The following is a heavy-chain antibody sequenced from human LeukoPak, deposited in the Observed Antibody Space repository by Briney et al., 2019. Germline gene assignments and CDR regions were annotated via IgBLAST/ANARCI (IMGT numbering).Heavy chain of an antibody. CDR1: GFTFSTYA. D-gene: IGHD1/OR15-1a*01. CDR3: AKGRTNDY. CDR2: ISDTGGNT. V-gene: IGHV3-23*01. J-gene: IGHJ4*02. Sequence: GGSLRLSCAASGFTFSTYAMSWVRQTPEKGLEWVSAISDTGGNTLYADSVKGRFTISRDNSKNTLYLQMNSLRAEDTAIYYCAKGRTNDYWGQGTLVTVSS.